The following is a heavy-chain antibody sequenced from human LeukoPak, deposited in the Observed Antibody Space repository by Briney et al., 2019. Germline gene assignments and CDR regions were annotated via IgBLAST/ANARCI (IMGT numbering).Heavy chain of an antibody. J-gene: IGHJ6*03. CDR3: AKDHDYGAAGYMDV. CDR2: ISWDGGST. D-gene: IGHD4-17*01. CDR1: GFTFDDYA. Sequence: GGSLRLSCAASGFTFDDYAMHWVRQAPGKGLEWVSLISWDGGSTYYADSVKGRFTISRDNSKNSLYLQMNSLRAEDTALYYCAKDHDYGAAGYMDVWGKGTTVTVSS. V-gene: IGHV3-43D*03.